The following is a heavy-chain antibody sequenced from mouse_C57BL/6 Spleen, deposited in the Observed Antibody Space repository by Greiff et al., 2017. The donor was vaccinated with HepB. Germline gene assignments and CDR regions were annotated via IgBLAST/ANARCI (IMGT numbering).Heavy chain of an antibody. V-gene: IGHV1-55*01. CDR1: GYTFTSYC. D-gene: IGHD1-3*01. Sequence: QVQLQQPGAELVKPGASVKMSCKASGYTFTSYCITWVKQRPGKGLEWIGAINPGSGSTNYNEKFKSKATLTVDTSSTTAYMQLSSLTSEDAAVYSCARGKLMSSGFAYWGQGTLVTVSA. CDR3: ARGKLMSSGFAY. J-gene: IGHJ3*01. CDR2: INPGSGST.